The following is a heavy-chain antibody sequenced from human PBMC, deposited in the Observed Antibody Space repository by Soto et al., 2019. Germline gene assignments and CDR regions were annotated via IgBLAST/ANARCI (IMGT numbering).Heavy chain of an antibody. Sequence: WGSLRRSCAAAGITFSSYALSCVRQDPWQRHEWVSAISGSVGSTYYADSVKGRFTISRDNSKNTLYLQMNSLRAEATPVYYCATATTYSCYDSPGYWRQGTLVTVSS. D-gene: IGHD5-12*01. V-gene: IGHV3-23*01. CDR2: ISGSVGST. J-gene: IGHJ4*02. CDR1: GITFSSYA. CDR3: ATATTYSCYDSPGY.